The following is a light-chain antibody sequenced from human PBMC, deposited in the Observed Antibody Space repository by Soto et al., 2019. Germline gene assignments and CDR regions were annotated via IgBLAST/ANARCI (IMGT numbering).Light chain of an antibody. J-gene: IGLJ1*01. CDR1: SSNIGADYD. Sequence: QSVLTQPPSVSGAPGQRVTISCTGSSSNIGADYDVHWYQQYPGTSPKPLIYGNTNRPSGVPDRFSGSKSGTSASLAITGLQAEDEADYYCQSFDISLSGYVFGTGTRSPS. CDR3: QSFDISLSGYV. V-gene: IGLV1-40*01. CDR2: GNT.